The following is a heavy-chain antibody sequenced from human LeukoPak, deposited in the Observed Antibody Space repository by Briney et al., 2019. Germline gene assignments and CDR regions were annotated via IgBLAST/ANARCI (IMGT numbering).Heavy chain of an antibody. CDR3: ARGSLAAAGTGDY. Sequence: ASVKVSCNASGYTFTGYYMHWVRQAPGQGLEWMGWINPNSGGTNYAQKFQGRVTMTRDTSISTAYMELSRLRSDDTAVYYCARGSLAAAGTGDYWGQGTLVTVSS. CDR1: GYTFTGYY. CDR2: INPNSGGT. J-gene: IGHJ4*02. V-gene: IGHV1-2*02. D-gene: IGHD6-13*01.